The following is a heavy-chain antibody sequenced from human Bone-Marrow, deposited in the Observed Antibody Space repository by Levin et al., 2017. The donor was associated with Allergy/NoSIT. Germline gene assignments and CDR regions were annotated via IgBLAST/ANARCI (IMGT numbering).Heavy chain of an antibody. CDR1: GYRFTNND. CDR3: VRGGRGLSDFQF. J-gene: IGHJ1*01. Sequence: ASVKVSCKTSGYRFTNNDIHWVRQATGQGLEWMGWMNPNSGNSAYAQKMQGRVTMTSDTSIATAYMELSSLTSEDTAVYYCVRGGRGLSDFQFWGQGTLVTVSS. V-gene: IGHV1-8*01. D-gene: IGHD3-10*01. CDR2: MNPNSGNS.